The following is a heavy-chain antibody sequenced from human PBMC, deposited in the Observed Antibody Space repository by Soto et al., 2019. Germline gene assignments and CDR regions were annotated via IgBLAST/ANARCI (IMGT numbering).Heavy chain of an antibody. Sequence: PSETLSLTCTVSGGSISSGDYYWSWIRQPPGKGLEWIGYLYYSGITYYNPSLKSRVTISVDTSKNQFSLKLSSVTASDTAVYYCTRAGLLRSSGYITLAYWFDPWGKGTLVTVYS. V-gene: IGHV4-30-4*02. D-gene: IGHD3-22*01. J-gene: IGHJ5*02. CDR2: LYYSGIT. CDR3: TRAGLLRSSGYITLAYWFDP. CDR1: GGSISSGDYY.